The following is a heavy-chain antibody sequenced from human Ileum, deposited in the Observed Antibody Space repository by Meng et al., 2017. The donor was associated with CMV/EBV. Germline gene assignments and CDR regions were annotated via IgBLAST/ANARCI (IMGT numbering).Heavy chain of an antibody. D-gene: IGHD6-13*01. CDR1: GSSFMTYG. CDR3: TRGAGAHSSKFDY. Sequence: SGSSFMTYGINWVREAPGQRLEWMGWINTNTGNPTYAQDFTGHFVFSLDTSVSTAYLQISDLRAEDTAVYYCTRGAGAHSSKFDYWGQGTLVTVSS. J-gene: IGHJ4*02. CDR2: INTNTGNP. V-gene: IGHV7-4-1*02.